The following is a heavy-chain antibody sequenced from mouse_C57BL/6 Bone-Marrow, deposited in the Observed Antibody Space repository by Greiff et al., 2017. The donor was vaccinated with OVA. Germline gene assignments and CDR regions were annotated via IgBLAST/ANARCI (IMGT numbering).Heavy chain of an antibody. Sequence: QVQLQQPGAELVKPGASVKVSCKASGYTFTSYWMHWVKQRPGQGLEWIGRIHPSDSDTNYNQKFKGKAPLTVDKSSSTAYLPLSSLTSEDAAVYYCAVIATVVAGDYWGQGTTLTVSS. V-gene: IGHV1-74*01. CDR3: AVIATVVAGDY. CDR1: GYTFTSYW. J-gene: IGHJ2*01. D-gene: IGHD1-1*01. CDR2: IHPSDSDT.